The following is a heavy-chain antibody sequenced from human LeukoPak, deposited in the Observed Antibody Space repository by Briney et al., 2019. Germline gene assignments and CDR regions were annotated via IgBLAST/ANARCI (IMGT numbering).Heavy chain of an antibody. CDR3: ATGRDTAMVILYY. V-gene: IGHV4-34*01. J-gene: IGHJ4*02. D-gene: IGHD5-18*01. CDR2: INHSGST. CDR1: GGSLSGYY. Sequence: SETLSLTCAVYGGSLSGYYWSWIRQPPGKGLEWIGEINHSGSTNYNPSLRSRVTISVDTSKNQFSLKLRSVTAADTAVYYCATGRDTAMVILYYWGQGTLVTVSS.